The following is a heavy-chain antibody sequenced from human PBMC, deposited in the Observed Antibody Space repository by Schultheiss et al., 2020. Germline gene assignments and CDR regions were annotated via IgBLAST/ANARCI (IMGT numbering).Heavy chain of an antibody. CDR3: ARRRLLCYCDY. V-gene: IGHV4-59*12. Sequence: SETLSLTCAVYGGSFSGYYWSWIRQHPGKGLEWIGYIYYSGSTNYNPSLKSRVTISVDTSKNQFSLKLSSVTAADTAVYYCARRRLLCYCDYWGQGT. CDR1: GGSFSGYY. D-gene: IGHD3-10*01. J-gene: IGHJ4*02. CDR2: IYYSGST.